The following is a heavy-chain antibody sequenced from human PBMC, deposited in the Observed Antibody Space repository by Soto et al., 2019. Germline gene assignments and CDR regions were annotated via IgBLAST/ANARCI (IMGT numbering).Heavy chain of an antibody. CDR2: IYYSGST. D-gene: IGHD3-10*01. CDR1: GGSPSSNSYL. V-gene: IGHV4-39*01. CDR3: ARQYYFCSGSYYNRPFDF. J-gene: IGHJ4*02. Sequence: SEKLPHPYTVSGGSPSSNSYLLGWVRQPPRKGLEWIGSIYYSGSTHYNPSLKSRVTISVDTSKNQFSLKLSSVTAADTAVYYCARQYYFCSGSYYNRPFDFWGQGTLVTVSS.